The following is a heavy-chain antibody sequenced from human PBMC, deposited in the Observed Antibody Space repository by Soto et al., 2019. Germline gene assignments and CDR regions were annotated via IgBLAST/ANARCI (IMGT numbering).Heavy chain of an antibody. CDR1: GGTFSSYA. D-gene: IGHD1-26*01. J-gene: IGHJ4*02. CDR2: IIPIFGTA. V-gene: IGHV1-69*13. Sequence: SVKVSCKASGGTFSSYAISWVRQAPGQGLEWMGGIIPIFGTANYAQKFRGRVTITADESTSTAYMELSSLRSEDTAVYYCARVAGATKSWEPLDYWGQGTLVTVSS. CDR3: ARVAGATKSWEPLDY.